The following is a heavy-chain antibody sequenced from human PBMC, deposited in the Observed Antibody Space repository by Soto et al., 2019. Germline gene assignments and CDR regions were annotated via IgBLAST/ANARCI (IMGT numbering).Heavy chain of an antibody. J-gene: IGHJ6*02. Sequence: EVQLVESGGGLVQPGGSLRLSCAASGFTLSGYDIHWVRQATGKGLEWVSGIGSAGDTHYEDSVKGRFTISRENAKNSLYLKMNSLRDGDTAVYYCTRKTPPEGMAVWGQGTTVTVSS. V-gene: IGHV3-13*01. CDR3: TRKTPPEGMAV. CDR1: GFTLSGYD. CDR2: IGSAGDT. D-gene: IGHD2-15*01.